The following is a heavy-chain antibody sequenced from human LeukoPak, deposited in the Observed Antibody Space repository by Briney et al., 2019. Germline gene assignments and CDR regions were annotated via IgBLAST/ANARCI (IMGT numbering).Heavy chain of an antibody. CDR1: AFTFSSYG. CDR2: ISGSGGSA. CDR3: AKDAVWWPLAGTNWFDP. D-gene: IGHD4/OR15-4a*01. J-gene: IGHJ5*02. V-gene: IGHV3-23*01. Sequence: RPGGSLRLSCAASAFTFSSYGMSWVRQAPGKGLEWVSAISGSGGSAYYADSVKGRFTISRDNSKNTLYLQMSSLRAEDTAVYYCAKDAVWWPLAGTNWFDPWGQGTLVTVSS.